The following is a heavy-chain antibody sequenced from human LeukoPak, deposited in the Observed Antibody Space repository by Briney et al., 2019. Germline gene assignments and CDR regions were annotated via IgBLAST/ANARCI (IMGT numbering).Heavy chain of an antibody. CDR1: GGSISSYY. J-gene: IGHJ6*03. Sequence: KPSETLSLTCTVSGGSISSYYWSWIRQPPGKGLEWIGYIYYSGSTNYNPSLKSRVTISVDTSKNQFSLKLSSVTAADTAVYYCARAGTPDYYYYVDVWGKGTTVTVSS. CDR2: IYYSGST. CDR3: ARAGTPDYYYYVDV. V-gene: IGHV4-59*01. D-gene: IGHD1-14*01.